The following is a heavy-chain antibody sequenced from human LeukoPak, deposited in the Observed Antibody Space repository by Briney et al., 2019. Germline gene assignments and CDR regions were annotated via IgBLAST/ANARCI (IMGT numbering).Heavy chain of an antibody. CDR2: IYYNGIT. V-gene: IGHV4-59*01. J-gene: IGHJ3*02. D-gene: IGHD6-25*01. Sequence: SETLSLTCTVSGGSISSYYWSWIRQPPGKGLEWIGYIYYNGITKYNPSLKSRVTISVDTSKIQFSLKLSSVTAADTAVYYCARTSSEHGGYVGAFDIWGQGTMVSVSS. CDR3: ARTSSEHGGYVGAFDI. CDR1: GGSISSYY.